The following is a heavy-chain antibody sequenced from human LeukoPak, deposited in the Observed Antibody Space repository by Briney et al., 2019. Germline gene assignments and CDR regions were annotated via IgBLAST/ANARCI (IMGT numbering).Heavy chain of an antibody. V-gene: IGHV5-51*01. CDR1: GYNFTNYW. J-gene: IGHJ4*02. D-gene: IGHD2-21*02. Sequence: PGESLKISCKGSGYNFTNYWIGWVRQMSGKGLEWMGVIYPGDSDTTYSPSFQGQVTISVDKSISTAYLQWSSLKDSDTAMYYCARHFSGGDDYWGQGTLVTVSS. CDR3: ARHFSGGDDY. CDR2: IYPGDSDT.